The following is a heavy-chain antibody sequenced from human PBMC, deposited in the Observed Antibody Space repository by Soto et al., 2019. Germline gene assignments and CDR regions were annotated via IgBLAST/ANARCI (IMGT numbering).Heavy chain of an antibody. D-gene: IGHD2-21*02. Sequence: SETLSLTCAVYGGSFSGHYWSWIRQPPGKGLEWIGYIYYSGSTNYNPSLKSRVTISVDTSKNQFSLKLSSVTAADTAVYYCARHVTDYYYYMDVWGKGTTVTVSS. J-gene: IGHJ6*03. CDR2: IYYSGST. CDR1: GGSFSGHY. V-gene: IGHV4-59*08. CDR3: ARHVTDYYYYMDV.